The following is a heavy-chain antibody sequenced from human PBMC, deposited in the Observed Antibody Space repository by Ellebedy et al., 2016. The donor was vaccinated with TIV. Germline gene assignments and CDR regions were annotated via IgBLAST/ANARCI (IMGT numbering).Heavy chain of an antibody. J-gene: IGHJ4*02. CDR3: ARDVPADAAALLDY. CDR1: GYPFPNYG. Sequence: AASVKVSCKASGYPFPNYGFSWVRQAPGQGLEWVGWISAYNGNTKYGQKFQGRISLTTDTSMGTAYMELRSLRSDDTGVYFCARDVPADAAALLDYWGQGTRVTVSS. D-gene: IGHD2-2*01. V-gene: IGHV1-18*04. CDR2: ISAYNGNT.